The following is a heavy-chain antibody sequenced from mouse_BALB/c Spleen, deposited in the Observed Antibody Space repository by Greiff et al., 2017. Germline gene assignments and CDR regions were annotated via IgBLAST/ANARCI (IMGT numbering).Heavy chain of an antibody. Sequence: DVKLVESGGGLVKPGGSLKLSCAASGFTFSDYYMYWVRQTPEKRLEWVATISDGGSYTYYPDSVKGRFTISRDNAKNNLYLQMSSLKSEDTAMYYCARDNGNYAGAMDYWGQGTSVTVSS. CDR2: ISDGGSYT. CDR1: GFTFSDYY. V-gene: IGHV5-4*02. D-gene: IGHD2-1*01. CDR3: ARDNGNYAGAMDY. J-gene: IGHJ4*01.